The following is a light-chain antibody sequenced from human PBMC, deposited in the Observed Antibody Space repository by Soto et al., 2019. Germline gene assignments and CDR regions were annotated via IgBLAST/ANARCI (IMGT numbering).Light chain of an antibody. CDR2: NDN. CDR1: SSNIGSNT. V-gene: IGLV1-44*01. Sequence: QSVLTQPPSASGTPGQRVTISCSGSSSNIGSNTVNWYQQFPGTAPKLLIYNDNQRPSGVPDRFSGSKSGTSASLAISGLQSEDEADYYCGAWGDSLSALFVFGAGTKVTVL. CDR3: GAWGDSLSALFV. J-gene: IGLJ1*01.